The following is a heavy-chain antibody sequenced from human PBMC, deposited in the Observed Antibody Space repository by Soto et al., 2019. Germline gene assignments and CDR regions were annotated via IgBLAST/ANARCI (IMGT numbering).Heavy chain of an antibody. Sequence: EVQLLQSEGGLVQPGGSLRLSCEASGFTFSTSAMSWVRQAPGKGLEWVSAISPTSDHIYYANSVTGRFTISRDNSKNTLSLHMAGLRVDDTAVYYCTKGGGGDHGSWGQGTLVAVSS. V-gene: IGHV3-23*01. CDR1: GFTFSTSA. J-gene: IGHJ5*02. CDR2: ISPTSDHI. D-gene: IGHD2-21*02. CDR3: TKGGGGDHGS.